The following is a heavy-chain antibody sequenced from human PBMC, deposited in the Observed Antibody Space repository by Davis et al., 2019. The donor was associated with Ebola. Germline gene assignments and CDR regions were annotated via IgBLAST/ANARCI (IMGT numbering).Heavy chain of an antibody. D-gene: IGHD2-15*01. CDR1: GGSISSHY. J-gene: IGHJ4*02. V-gene: IGHV4-4*07. CDR3: VRDGCPGGSCYCGDY. CDR2: IYTSGWT. Sequence: PSETLSLTCTVSGGSISSHYWSWIRQPAGKGLEWIGRIYTSGWTNYNPSLKSRVTMSVDTSKNQFSLRLSSVTAADTAVYYCVRDGCPGGSCYCGDYWGQGTLVTVSS.